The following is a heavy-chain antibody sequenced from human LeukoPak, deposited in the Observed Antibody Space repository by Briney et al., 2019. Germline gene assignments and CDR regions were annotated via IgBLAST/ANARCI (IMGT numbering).Heavy chain of an antibody. CDR1: GGSFSGYY. CDR2: INHSGST. CDR3: ASSAYYYLPWYFDL. D-gene: IGHD3-22*01. Sequence: SETLSLTCAVYGGSFSGYYWSWIRQPPGKGLEWIGEINHSGSTNYNPSLKSRVTISVDTSKNQFSLKLSSVTAADTAVYYCASSAYYYLPWYFDLWGRGTLVTVSS. V-gene: IGHV4-34*01. J-gene: IGHJ2*01.